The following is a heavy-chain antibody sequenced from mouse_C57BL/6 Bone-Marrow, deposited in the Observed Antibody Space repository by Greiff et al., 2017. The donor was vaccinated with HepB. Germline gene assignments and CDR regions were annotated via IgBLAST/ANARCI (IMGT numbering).Heavy chain of an antibody. D-gene: IGHD2-4*01. V-gene: IGHV1-55*01. CDR1: GYTFTSYW. CDR3: ASIYYDYDGGYFDV. Sequence: QVQLQQPGAELVKPGASVKMSCKASGYTFTSYWITWVKQRPGQGLEWIGDIYPGSGSTNYNEKFKSKATLTVDTSSSTAYMQLSSLTPEDSAVYYCASIYYDYDGGYFDVWGTGTTVTVSS. J-gene: IGHJ1*03. CDR2: IYPGSGST.